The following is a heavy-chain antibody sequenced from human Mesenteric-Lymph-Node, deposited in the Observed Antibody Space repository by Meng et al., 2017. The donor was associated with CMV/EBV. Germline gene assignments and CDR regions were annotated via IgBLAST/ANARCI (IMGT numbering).Heavy chain of an antibody. Sequence: QVQLEESGPGLGKPSETLSLPCIVSGVSVTSGAYHGSWIRQSPGKGLEWIGYIYGTGITIYNPSLKSRVTILLETSKNQFSLKLNSVTTADTAVYYCAKSRSSTPGIVDDWGQGTLVTVSS. CDR3: AKSRSSTPGIVDD. J-gene: IGHJ4*02. D-gene: IGHD2/OR15-2a*01. V-gene: IGHV4-61*08. CDR1: GVSVTSGAYH. CDR2: IYGTGIT.